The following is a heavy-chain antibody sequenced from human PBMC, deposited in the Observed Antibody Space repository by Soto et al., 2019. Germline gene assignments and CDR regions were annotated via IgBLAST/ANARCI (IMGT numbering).Heavy chain of an antibody. V-gene: IGHV3-11*01. CDR3: ARDPGTATPYYYYYGMDV. D-gene: IGHD5-18*01. J-gene: IGHJ6*02. CDR2: ICNSGTTK. Sequence: GGSLRLSCVASRFTFSDYYMNWIRQAPGKGLEWISYICNSGTTKYYADSVKGRFTISRDNAKNSLYLQMNSLRAEDTAVYYCARDPGTATPYYYYYGMDVWGQGTTVTVSS. CDR1: RFTFSDYY.